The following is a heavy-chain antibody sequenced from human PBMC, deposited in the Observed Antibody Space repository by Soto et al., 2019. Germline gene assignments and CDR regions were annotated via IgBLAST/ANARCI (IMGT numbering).Heavy chain of an antibody. V-gene: IGHV4-34*01. J-gene: IGHJ4*02. CDR2: INHSGST. CDR3: ARGYWYFDY. D-gene: IGHD2-8*02. Sequence: SETLSLTCAVYGGSFSCYYWSWIRQPPGKGLEWIGEINHSGSTNYNPSLKSRVTISVDTSKNQFSLKLSSVTAADTAVYYCARGYWYFDYWGQGTLVTVSS. CDR1: GGSFSCYY.